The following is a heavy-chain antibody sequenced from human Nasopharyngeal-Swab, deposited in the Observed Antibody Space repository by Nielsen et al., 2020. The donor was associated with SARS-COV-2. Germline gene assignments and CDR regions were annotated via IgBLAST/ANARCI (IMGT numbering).Heavy chain of an antibody. CDR2: ISSSSSYI. V-gene: IGHV3-21*01. Sequence: GGSLGLSCEASGFTFSSYGMNWVRQAPGKGLEWVSSISSSSSYIYYADSVKGRFTISRDNAKNSLYLQMNSLRAEDTAVYYCASPRGYYDSSGAFDYWGQGTLVTVSS. CDR3: ASPRGYYDSSGAFDY. CDR1: GFTFSSYG. J-gene: IGHJ4*02. D-gene: IGHD3-22*01.